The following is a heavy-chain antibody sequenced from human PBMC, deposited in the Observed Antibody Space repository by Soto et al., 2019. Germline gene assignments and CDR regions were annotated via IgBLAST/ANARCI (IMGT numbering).Heavy chain of an antibody. CDR3: ATLQAAAADNDITFDY. CDR2: IDPSDSYT. CDR1: GYSFSSYW. J-gene: IGHJ4*02. D-gene: IGHD6-13*01. V-gene: IGHV5-10-1*01. Sequence: EVQLVQSGAEVKKPGESLRISCKGSGYSFSSYWISWVGQVPGKGLEWMGRIDPSDSYTNYSPSFQGHVTISADKSISTAYLQWSSLKASDTAMYYCATLQAAAADNDITFDYWGQRTLVTVSS.